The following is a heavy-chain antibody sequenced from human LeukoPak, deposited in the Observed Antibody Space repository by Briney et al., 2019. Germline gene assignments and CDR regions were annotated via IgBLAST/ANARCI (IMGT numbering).Heavy chain of an antibody. CDR1: GYTFTSYG. V-gene: IGHV1-18*01. CDR3: ARVQWLGGNDAFDI. CDR2: ISADNGNT. D-gene: IGHD6-19*01. Sequence: ASVKVSCKASGYTFTSYGFSWVRQAPGQGLEWMGWISADNGNTNYAQNLLGRVTMTTDTSTSTAYMELRSLRSDDTAVYYCARVQWLGGNDAFDIWGQGTMVTVSS. J-gene: IGHJ3*02.